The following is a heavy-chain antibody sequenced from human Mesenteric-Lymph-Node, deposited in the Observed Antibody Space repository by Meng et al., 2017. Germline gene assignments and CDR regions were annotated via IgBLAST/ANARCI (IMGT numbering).Heavy chain of an antibody. J-gene: IGHJ4*02. CDR2: ISYDGSDK. D-gene: IGHD1-26*01. V-gene: IGHV3-30*18. Sequence: QVQLVESGGGVVQPGRSLRLSCAASGFTFSSCAMHWVRQAPGKGLEWVAVISYDGSDKYYADSVKGRFTISRDNSKNTLYLQMNSLRTEDTAVYYCAKDYIVGATDLFDYWGQGTLVTVSS. CDR1: GFTFSSCA. CDR3: AKDYIVGATDLFDY.